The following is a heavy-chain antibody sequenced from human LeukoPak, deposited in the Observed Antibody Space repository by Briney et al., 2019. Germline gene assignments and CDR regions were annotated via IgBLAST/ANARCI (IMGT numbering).Heavy chain of an antibody. CDR2: IYYSGDT. Sequence: SETLSLTCSVSGGSISNHYWSWLRQPPGRGLEWIAYIYYSGDTNYNPSLQSRATISLDTSENQFSLKVSSVTAADTAVYYCARLTRAGGVSIMYHYFDLWGRGTLVTVSS. D-gene: IGHD2-8*02. CDR1: GGSISNHY. V-gene: IGHV4-59*11. J-gene: IGHJ2*01. CDR3: ARLTRAGGVSIMYHYFDL.